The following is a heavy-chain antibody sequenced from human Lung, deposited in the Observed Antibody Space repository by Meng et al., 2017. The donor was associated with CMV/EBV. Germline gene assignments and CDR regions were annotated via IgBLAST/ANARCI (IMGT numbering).Heavy chain of an antibody. CDR3: TSAPGDY. D-gene: IGHD1-14*01. V-gene: IGHV1-2*02. CDR1: GYPFIDYY. Sequence: QVRLVQSGAEVKKPGASVKVSCKASGYPFIDYYMPWVRQAPGQGLEWVGWINPKSGGTHYAQSFQGRVTITRDTSINTVYMEISSLKSDDTAVYYCTSAPGDYWGQGTLVTVSS. J-gene: IGHJ4*01. CDR2: INPKSGGT.